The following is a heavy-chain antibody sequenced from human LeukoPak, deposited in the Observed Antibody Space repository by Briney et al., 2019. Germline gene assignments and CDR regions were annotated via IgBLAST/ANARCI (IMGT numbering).Heavy chain of an antibody. D-gene: IGHD2-2*03. CDR2: IRYDGSNK. V-gene: IGHV3-30*02. J-gene: IGHJ3*02. CDR3: AKGRLDIVVVPAAKGSDAFDI. CDR1: GFTFSSYG. Sequence: GGSLRLSCAASGFTFSSYGMHWVRQAPGKGLEWVAFIRYDGSNKYYADSVKGRFTISRDNSKNTLYLQMNSLRAEDTAVYYCAKGRLDIVVVPAAKGSDAFDIWGQGTMVTVSS.